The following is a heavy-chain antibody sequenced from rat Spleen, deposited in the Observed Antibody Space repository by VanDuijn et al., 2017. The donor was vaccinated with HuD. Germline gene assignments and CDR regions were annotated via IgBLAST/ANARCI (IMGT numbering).Heavy chain of an antibody. V-gene: IGHV5-25*01. Sequence: EVQLVESGGGLEQPGRSLKLSCAASGFTFSSFPMAWVRQAPKKGLEWVASISTGGGNTYYPDSVKGRFTISRDNAKSTLYLQMDSLRSEDTATYYCARSPRYYGYRMDAWGQGASVTVSS. CDR3: ARSPRYYGYRMDA. CDR1: GFTFSSFP. CDR2: ISTGGGNT. J-gene: IGHJ4*01. D-gene: IGHD1-7*01.